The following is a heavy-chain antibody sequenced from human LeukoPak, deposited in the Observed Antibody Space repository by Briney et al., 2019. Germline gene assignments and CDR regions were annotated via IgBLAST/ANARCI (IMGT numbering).Heavy chain of an antibody. D-gene: IGHD5-24*01. Sequence: GASVKVSCKAPGVTFGTYAISWVRQAPGQGLEWMGGIIAMFTTANYAQKFQGRVTITADKSTSTAYMELSSLRSEDTAVYYCARAQDGYNSFDYWGQGTLVTVSS. CDR1: GVTFGTYA. V-gene: IGHV1-69*06. CDR3: ARAQDGYNSFDY. CDR2: IIAMFTTA. J-gene: IGHJ4*02.